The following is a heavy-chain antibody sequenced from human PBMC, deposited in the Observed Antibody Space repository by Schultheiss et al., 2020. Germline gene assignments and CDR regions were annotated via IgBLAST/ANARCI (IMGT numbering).Heavy chain of an antibody. Sequence: ASVKVSCKASGYAFTGYYIHWVRQAPGQGLEWMGWINPNSGDPYYPQKFQGRVTMARDTSINTAYMELSRLRSDDTAVYYCARGENGYDYHYWGQGTLVTVSS. J-gene: IGHJ4*02. CDR2: INPNSGDP. V-gene: IGHV1-2*02. CDR1: GYAFTGYY. D-gene: IGHD5-12*01. CDR3: ARGENGYDYHY.